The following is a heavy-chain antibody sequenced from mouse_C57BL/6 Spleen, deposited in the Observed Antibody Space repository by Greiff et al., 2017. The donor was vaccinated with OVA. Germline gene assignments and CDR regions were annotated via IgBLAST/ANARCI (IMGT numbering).Heavy chain of an antibody. V-gene: IGHV1-80*01. Sequence: QVQLQQSGAELVKPGASVKISCKASGYAFSSYWMNWVKQRPGKGLEWIGQIYPGDGDTNYNGKFKGKATLTADKSSSTAYMQLRSLTSEDSAVYFWARGEAYYSNYEGYWGQGTTLTVSS. D-gene: IGHD2-5*01. CDR3: ARGEAYYSNYEGY. CDR2: IYPGDGDT. J-gene: IGHJ2*01. CDR1: GYAFSSYW.